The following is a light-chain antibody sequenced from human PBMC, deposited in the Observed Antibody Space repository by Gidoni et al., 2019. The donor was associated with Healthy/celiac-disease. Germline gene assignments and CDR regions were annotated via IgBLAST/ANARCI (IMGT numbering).Light chain of an antibody. Sequence: IVFTQSPGTLSLSPGERATLSCRDSQSVSSSYLAWYQQKPGQAPRLLIYGASSRATGIPDRFSGSGSGTDFTLTISRLEPEDFAVYYCQQYGSSPRTFGQGTKVEIK. V-gene: IGKV3-20*01. CDR1: QSVSSSY. CDR3: QQYGSSPRT. J-gene: IGKJ1*01. CDR2: GAS.